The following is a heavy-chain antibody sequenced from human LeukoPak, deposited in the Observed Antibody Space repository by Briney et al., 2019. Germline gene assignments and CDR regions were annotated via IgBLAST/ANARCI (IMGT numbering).Heavy chain of an antibody. J-gene: IGHJ2*01. CDR2: INPDGTVT. Sequence: GGSLRLSCAASGFTFNTYWMHWVRQAPGKGLVWVSPINPDGTVTTYADSVKGRFTISRDNAKNTLYLQMNSLKAEDTAVYYCVRDSPSGFFDLWGRGTLVTVSS. CDR1: GFTFNTYW. CDR3: VRDSPSGFFDL. V-gene: IGHV3-74*01. D-gene: IGHD6-19*01.